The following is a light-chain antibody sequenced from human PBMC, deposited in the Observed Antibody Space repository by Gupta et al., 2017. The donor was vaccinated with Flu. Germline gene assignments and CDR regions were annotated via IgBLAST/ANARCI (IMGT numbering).Light chain of an antibody. CDR2: RNN. CDR1: SSNIGSNY. CDR3: AAWDDSLSGFYWV. V-gene: IGLV1-47*01. J-gene: IGLJ3*02. Sequence: QSVLTQPPSASGTPGQRLTISCSGSSSNIGSNYVYSYQQLPETAPKLLIYRNNQRPSGVPDRFSGSKSGTSASLAISGLRSEDEADYYCAAWDDSLSGFYWVFGGGTKLTVL.